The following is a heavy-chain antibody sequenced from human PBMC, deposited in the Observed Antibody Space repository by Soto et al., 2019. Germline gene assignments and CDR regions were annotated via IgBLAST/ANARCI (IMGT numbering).Heavy chain of an antibody. CDR2: IYYSGST. CDR1: GGSISSSSYY. Sequence: PSETLSLTCTVSGGSISSSSYYWGWIRQPPGKGLEWIGSIYYSGSTYYNPSLKSRVTISVDTSKNQLSLKLSSVTAADTAVYYCAGTNHPTLDYGDYLGGVGNWFDPWGQGTLVTVSS. CDR3: AGTNHPTLDYGDYLGGVGNWFDP. J-gene: IGHJ5*02. V-gene: IGHV4-39*01. D-gene: IGHD4-17*01.